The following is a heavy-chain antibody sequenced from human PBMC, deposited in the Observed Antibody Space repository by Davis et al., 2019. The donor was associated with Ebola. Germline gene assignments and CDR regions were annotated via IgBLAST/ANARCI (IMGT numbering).Heavy chain of an antibody. CDR1: GYTFTSYD. D-gene: IGHD4-17*01. V-gene: IGHV1-8*02. CDR3: ATGAHDYADGGWFDP. J-gene: IGHJ5*02. CDR2: INPNSGGT. Sequence: ASVKVSCKASGYTFTSYDINWVRQATGQGLEWMGWINPNSGGTNYAQKFQGRVTMTEDTSTDTAYMELSSLRSEDTAVYYCATGAHDYADGGWFDPWGQGTLVTVSS.